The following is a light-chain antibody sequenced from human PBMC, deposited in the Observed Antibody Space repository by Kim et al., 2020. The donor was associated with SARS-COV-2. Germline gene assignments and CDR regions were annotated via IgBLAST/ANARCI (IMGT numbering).Light chain of an antibody. CDR1: QTVGSY. J-gene: IGKJ2*03. V-gene: IGKV3-11*01. CDR2: DAS. CDR3: QQRSSWPPMYS. Sequence: EIVLTQSPATLSLSPGERATLSCRASQTVGSYLAWYQQKPGQAPRLLIYDASNRATGIPGRFSGSGSGTDFTLTISSLEPEDFAVYYCQQRSSWPPMYSFGQGTNLEIK.